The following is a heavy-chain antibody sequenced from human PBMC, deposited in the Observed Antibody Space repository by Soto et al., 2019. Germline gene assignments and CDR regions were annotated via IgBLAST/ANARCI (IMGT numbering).Heavy chain of an antibody. D-gene: IGHD6-6*01. Sequence: QVQLVQSGAEVKKPGSSVKVSCKPSGGTFSSYAISWVRQAPGQGLEWMGGIIPIFGTANYAQKFQGRVTITADESTSTAYMELSSLRSEDTAVYYCARWVLTAEKYSSSSGRAFDIWGQGTMVTVSS. J-gene: IGHJ3*02. CDR2: IIPIFGTA. CDR3: ARWVLTAEKYSSSSGRAFDI. V-gene: IGHV1-69*01. CDR1: GGTFSSYA.